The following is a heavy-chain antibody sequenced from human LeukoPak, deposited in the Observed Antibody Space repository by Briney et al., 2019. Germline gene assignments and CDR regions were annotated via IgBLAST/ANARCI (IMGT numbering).Heavy chain of an antibody. J-gene: IGHJ4*02. CDR1: GFTFSGSA. CDR3: TRGYGMVDDFDY. D-gene: IGHD1-26*01. V-gene: IGHV3-73*01. Sequence: GGSLRLSCAASGFTFSGSAMHWVRQASGKGLEWVGRIRSKANSYATAYAASVKDRFTISRDDSKNTAYLQMNSLKTEDTAVYYCTRGYGMVDDFDYWGQGTLVTVSS. CDR2: IRSKANSYAT.